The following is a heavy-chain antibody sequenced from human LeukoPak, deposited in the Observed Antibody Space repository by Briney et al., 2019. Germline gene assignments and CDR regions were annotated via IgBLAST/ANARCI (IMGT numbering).Heavy chain of an antibody. CDR3: TRGGISDYIGDY. V-gene: IGHV1-2*02. D-gene: IGHD4-11*01. CDR2: INPNSGGT. Sequence: ASVKVSCKASGYTFTGYYMHWVRQAPGQGLEWMGWINPNSGGTNYAQKFQGRVTVTRDTSISTAYMELNRLKSDDTAVYYCTRGGISDYIGDYWGQGTLVTVSS. CDR1: GYTFTGYY. J-gene: IGHJ4*02.